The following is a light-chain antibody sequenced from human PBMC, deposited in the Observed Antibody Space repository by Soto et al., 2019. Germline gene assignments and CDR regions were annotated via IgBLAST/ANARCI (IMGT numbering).Light chain of an antibody. Sequence: IQMTQSPSSVSASVGDTVTLSCQTSHGVSGWLAWYQQKPGKAPTLLIYTVSNLQSGVTSRFSGSGSGTDFSLTITNLHPEDLATYFCQQGKTFPFTFGPGTKVEVK. CDR2: TVS. V-gene: IGKV1-12*01. CDR1: HGVSGW. CDR3: QQGKTFPFT. J-gene: IGKJ3*01.